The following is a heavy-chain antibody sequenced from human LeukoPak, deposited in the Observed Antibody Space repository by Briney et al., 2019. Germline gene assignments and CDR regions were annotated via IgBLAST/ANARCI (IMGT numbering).Heavy chain of an antibody. J-gene: IGHJ4*02. V-gene: IGHV1-3*01. CDR3: ARDSXEYYFDY. Sequence: GASVKVSCKASGYTFTSYAMHWVRQAPGQRLEWMGWINAGSGNTKYSQNFQGRVTISRDTSASTAYMELSSLTSEDTAVYYCARDSXEYYFDYWGQGTLVTVSS. CDR1: GYTFTSYA. CDR2: INAGSGNT.